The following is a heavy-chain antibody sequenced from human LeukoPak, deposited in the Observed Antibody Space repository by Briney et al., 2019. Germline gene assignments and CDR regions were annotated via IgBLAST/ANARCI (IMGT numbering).Heavy chain of an antibody. J-gene: IGHJ5*02. CDR1: GYTFTSYY. CDR3: ARESGYDTNGFDP. CDR2: INPSGGST. Sequence: GASVKVSCKASGYTFTSYYMHWVRQAPGQGLKLMGIINPSGGSTSYAQKFPGRVTMTRDTSTSTVYMELSSLRSEDTAVYYCARESGYDTNGFDPWGQGTLVTVSS. D-gene: IGHD5-12*01. V-gene: IGHV1-46*01.